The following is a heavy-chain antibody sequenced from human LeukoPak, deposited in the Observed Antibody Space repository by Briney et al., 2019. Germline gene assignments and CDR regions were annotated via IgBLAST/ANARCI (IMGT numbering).Heavy chain of an antibody. Sequence: GGSLRLSCAASGFTFSSYGMHWVRQAPGKGLEWVAFIRYDGSHKYYADSVKGRFTISRDNSKNTLYLQMNSLRAEDTAVYYCAKDGDREPMATISDWFDPWGQGTLVTVSS. CDR2: IRYDGSHK. D-gene: IGHD5-24*01. V-gene: IGHV3-30*02. J-gene: IGHJ5*02. CDR1: GFTFSSYG. CDR3: AKDGDREPMATISDWFDP.